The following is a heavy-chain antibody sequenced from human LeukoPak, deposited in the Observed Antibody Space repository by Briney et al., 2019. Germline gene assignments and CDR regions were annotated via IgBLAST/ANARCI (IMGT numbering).Heavy chain of an antibody. Sequence: ASVKVSCKASGYTFTSYAMHWVRQAPGQRLEWMGWINAGNGNTKYSQKFQGRVTITRDTSASTAYMELSSLRSEDTAVYYCARAATVTHKYYFDYWGQGTLVTVSS. CDR1: GYTFTSYA. V-gene: IGHV1-3*01. CDR2: INAGNGNT. J-gene: IGHJ4*02. CDR3: ARAATVTHKYYFDY. D-gene: IGHD4-17*01.